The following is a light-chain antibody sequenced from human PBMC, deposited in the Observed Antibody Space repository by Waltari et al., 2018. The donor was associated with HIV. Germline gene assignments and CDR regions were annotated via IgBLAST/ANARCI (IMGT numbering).Light chain of an antibody. V-gene: IGLV1-47*02. CDR2: INN. CDR3: AAWYDTLTCPDL. CDR1: TSNLGSHH. J-gene: IGLJ3*02. Sequence: QSALSQPPSASGTPGQSVTLPCSGSTSNLGSHHVYWYQQLPGTVPTLLIYINNQRPSGVPARFSLSKSGTSHSLAIRGPRSEDEAAYYCAAWYDTLTCPDLFGGGTKLTVL.